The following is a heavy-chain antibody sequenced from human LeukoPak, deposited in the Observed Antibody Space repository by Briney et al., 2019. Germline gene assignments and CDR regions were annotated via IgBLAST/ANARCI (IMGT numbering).Heavy chain of an antibody. D-gene: IGHD3-22*01. J-gene: IGHJ4*02. V-gene: IGHV1-2*02. CDR2: INPNSGGT. Sequence: ASVKVSCKASGYTFTSYGISWVRQAPGQGLEWMGWINPNSGGTNYAQKFQGRVTMTSDTSISTAYMELSRLRSDDTAVYYCARGPHHYYDSSGYYPNLGYWGQGTLVTVSS. CDR3: ARGPHHYYDSSGYYPNLGY. CDR1: GYTFTSYG.